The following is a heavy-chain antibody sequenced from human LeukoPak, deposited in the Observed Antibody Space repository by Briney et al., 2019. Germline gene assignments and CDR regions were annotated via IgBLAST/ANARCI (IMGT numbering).Heavy chain of an antibody. V-gene: IGHV5-51*01. CDR1: GYNFAHDW. J-gene: IGHJ4*02. CDR2: IFPDDSDT. Sequence: GESLKISCKGSGYNFAHDWIGWVRQMPGKGLEWMGIIFPDDSDTIYSPSFQGQVTISADKSINTAYLQWSNLKASDSAVYYCARQESEMTTPANRYFDLWGQGTLITVSS. D-gene: IGHD5-24*01. CDR3: ARQESEMTTPANRYFDL.